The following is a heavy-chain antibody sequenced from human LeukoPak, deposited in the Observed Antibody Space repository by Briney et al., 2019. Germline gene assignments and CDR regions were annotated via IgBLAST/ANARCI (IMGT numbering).Heavy chain of an antibody. CDR1: GFTFSSYG. J-gene: IGHJ6*01. V-gene: IGHV3-33*03. D-gene: IGHD2-15*01. Sequence: PGGSLRLSCAASGFTFSSYGIHWVRQAPGKGLEWVAVTWYDGRNNYYAASVKGRFTISRDDSKTTVYLLMNSLRAEDTAVFYWARLVAPLYYHKDMDDWGEGTTVTVSS. CDR2: TWYDGRNN. CDR3: ARLVAPLYYHKDMDD.